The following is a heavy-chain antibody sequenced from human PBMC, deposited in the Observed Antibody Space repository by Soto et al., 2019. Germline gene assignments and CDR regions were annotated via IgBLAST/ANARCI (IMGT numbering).Heavy chain of an antibody. Sequence: QVQLVQSGDEVKKPGASVKVSCKASGYIFVNYGIAWVRQAPGQGLEWMGWISPYTGNSHSATKIKGRITITTDTSTSTAYMALGSLTSDDTAVYYCVMVDNYVTPTPQDVWGQGTTVTVSS. CDR1: GYIFVNYG. J-gene: IGHJ6*02. D-gene: IGHD3-16*01. CDR2: ISPYTGNS. V-gene: IGHV1-18*01. CDR3: VMVDNYVTPTPQDV.